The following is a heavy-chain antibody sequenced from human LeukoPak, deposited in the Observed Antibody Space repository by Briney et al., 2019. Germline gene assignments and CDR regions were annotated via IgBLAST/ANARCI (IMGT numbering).Heavy chain of an antibody. D-gene: IGHD3-3*01. CDR2: MNPNSGNT. J-gene: IGHJ6*03. CDR3: ARYSAIFGVVPRDYYYMDV. CDR1: GYTFTSYD. V-gene: IGHV1-8*03. Sequence: ALVKVSCKASGYTFTSYDINWVRQATGQGLEWMGWMNPNSGNTGYAQKFQGRVTITRNTSISTAYMELSSLRSEDTAVYYCARYSAIFGVVPRDYYYMDVWGKGTTVTVSS.